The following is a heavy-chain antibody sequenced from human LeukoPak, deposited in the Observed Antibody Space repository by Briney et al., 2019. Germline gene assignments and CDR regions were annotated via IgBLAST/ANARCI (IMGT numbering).Heavy chain of an antibody. J-gene: IGHJ1*01. D-gene: IGHD1-26*01. CDR2: IYSGGST. Sequence: PEGSLRLSCAASGFTVSSNYMSWVRQAPGKGLEWVSVIYSGGSTYYADSVKGRFTISRDNSKNTLYLQMNSLRAEDTAVYYCATVGATTGRKYFQHWGQGTLVTVSS. CDR1: GFTVSSNY. V-gene: IGHV3-66*01. CDR3: ATVGATTGRKYFQH.